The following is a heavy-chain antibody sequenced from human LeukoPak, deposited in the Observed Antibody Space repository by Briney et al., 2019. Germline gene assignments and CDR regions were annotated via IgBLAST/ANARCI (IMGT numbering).Heavy chain of an antibody. V-gene: IGHV4-4*08. CDR3: ARSPHNSAWYEKWFDP. CDR1: GGSISTYY. Sequence: SETLSLTCTVSGGSISTYYWSWIRQSPGKGLVWIADISASGGTNYNPSLESRVTVSIDSSKNQFSLKLSSVTAADTAVFYCARSPHNSAWYEKWFDPWGQGTLVTVSS. J-gene: IGHJ5*02. D-gene: IGHD6-19*01. CDR2: ISASGGT.